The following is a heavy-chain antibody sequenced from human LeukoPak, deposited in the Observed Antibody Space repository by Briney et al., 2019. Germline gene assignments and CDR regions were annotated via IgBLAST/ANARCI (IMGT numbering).Heavy chain of an antibody. V-gene: IGHV3-48*01. CDR3: ASLLHEYSNPSDDFDI. Sequence: GGSLRLSCAASGFTFSSYSMTWVRQAPGKGLEWVSYISSSSSTIYYADSVKGRFTISRDNAKNSLYLQMNILRAEDTAVYYGASLLHEYSNPSDDFDIWGQGTMVTVSS. CDR2: ISSSSSTI. J-gene: IGHJ3*02. D-gene: IGHD6-6*01. CDR1: GFTFSSYS.